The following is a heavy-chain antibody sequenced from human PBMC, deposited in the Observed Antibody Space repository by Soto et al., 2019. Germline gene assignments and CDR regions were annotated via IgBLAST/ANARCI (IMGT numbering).Heavy chain of an antibody. CDR1: GGSISSSNW. Sequence: SETLSLTCAVSGGSISSSNWWSWVRQPPGKGLEWIGEIYHSGSTNYNPSLKSRVTISVDKSKNQFSLKLSSVTAADTAVYYWARDWDCFSPSCEFAPGGQETWVPVS. CDR3: ARDWDCFSPSCEFAP. V-gene: IGHV4-4*02. J-gene: IGHJ5*02. CDR2: IYHSGST. D-gene: IGHD2-2*01.